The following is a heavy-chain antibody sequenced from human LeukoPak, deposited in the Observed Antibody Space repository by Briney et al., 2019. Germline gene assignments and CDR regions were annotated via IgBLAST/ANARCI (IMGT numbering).Heavy chain of an antibody. CDR2: INSDGSST. CDR1: GFTFSSYW. CDR3: ARVGIAAAGIRGAL. Sequence: GGSLRLSCAASGFTFSSYWMHWVRQAPGKGLVWVSRINSDGSSTNYADSVKGRFTISRDNAKNSLYLQMNSLRAEDTAVYYCARVGIAAAGIRGALWGQGTLVTVSS. V-gene: IGHV3-74*01. D-gene: IGHD6-13*01. J-gene: IGHJ4*02.